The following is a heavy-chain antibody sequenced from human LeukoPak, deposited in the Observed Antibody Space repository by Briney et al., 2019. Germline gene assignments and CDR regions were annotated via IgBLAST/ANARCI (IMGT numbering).Heavy chain of an antibody. J-gene: IGHJ5*02. CDR3: ARGAFWSGYGWFDP. CDR2: IYTSAST. V-gene: IGHV4-4*07. Sequence: PSETLSLTCTVSGASISSYYWSWIRHPAGKGLEWIGRIYTSASTNCNPSLKSRVTMSVDTSKNQFSLKLSSVTAVDTAVYYCARGAFWSGYGWFDPWGQGTLVTVSS. D-gene: IGHD3-3*01. CDR1: GASISSYY.